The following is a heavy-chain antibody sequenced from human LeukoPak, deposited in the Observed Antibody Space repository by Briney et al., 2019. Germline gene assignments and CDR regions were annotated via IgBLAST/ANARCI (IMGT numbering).Heavy chain of an antibody. Sequence: ASVKVSCKASGYTFTSYGISWVRQAPGQGLEWMGWISAYNGNTNYAQKLQGRVTMTTDTSTSTAYMELRSLRSDDTAVYYCARDGSGSYFEGYWFDPWGQGTLVSVSS. V-gene: IGHV1-18*01. CDR2: ISAYNGNT. D-gene: IGHD1-26*01. J-gene: IGHJ5*02. CDR1: GYTFTSYG. CDR3: ARDGSGSYFEGYWFDP.